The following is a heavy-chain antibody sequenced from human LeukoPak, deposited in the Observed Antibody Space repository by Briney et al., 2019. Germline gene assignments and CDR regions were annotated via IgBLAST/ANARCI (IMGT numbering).Heavy chain of an antibody. Sequence: QPGGSLRLSCAASGFTFSSFALNWVRQAPGKGLEWVSTISGSGGSTYYADSVKGRFTISRDNSESTLYLHINSLRAEDTALYYCAKGGVHFDSSGFDSWGRGTLVTVSS. V-gene: IGHV3-23*01. CDR1: GFTFSSFA. D-gene: IGHD3-22*01. CDR3: AKGGVHFDSSGFDS. CDR2: ISGSGGST. J-gene: IGHJ4*02.